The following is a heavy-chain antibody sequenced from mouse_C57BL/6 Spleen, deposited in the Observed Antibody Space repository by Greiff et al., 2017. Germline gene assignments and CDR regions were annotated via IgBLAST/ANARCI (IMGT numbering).Heavy chain of an antibody. Sequence: VKLVESGGELVKPGASVKISCKASGYAFSSYWMNWVKQRPGKGLEWIGQIYPGDGDTNYNGKFKGKATLTADKSSSTAYMQLSSLTSEDSAVYFCYYGSSYDAMDYWGQGTSVTVSS. V-gene: IGHV1-80*01. J-gene: IGHJ4*01. CDR3: YYGSSYDAMDY. CDR1: GYAFSSYW. CDR2: IYPGDGDT. D-gene: IGHD1-1*01.